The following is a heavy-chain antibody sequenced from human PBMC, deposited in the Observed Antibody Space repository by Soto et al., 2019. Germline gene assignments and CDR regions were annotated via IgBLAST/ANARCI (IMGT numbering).Heavy chain of an antibody. CDR2: ITRNGNT. V-gene: IGHV4-4*07. Sequence: QVQQQESGPGLVKPSDTLSFTSMVAGAYLSDFSWSWILKPAGRGLEWMGRITRNGNTQKNTSFKSRVTMSIDTTMNHFSLNLQSATAADTALYYGARETGENWTYEAHWGPGTLVTVSS. CDR1: GAYLSDFS. CDR3: ARETGENWTYEAH. D-gene: IGHD1-7*01. J-gene: IGHJ1*01.